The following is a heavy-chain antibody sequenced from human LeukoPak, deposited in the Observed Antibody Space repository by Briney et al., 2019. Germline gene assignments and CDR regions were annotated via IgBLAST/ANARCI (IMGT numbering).Heavy chain of an antibody. CDR2: ISYDGSNK. Sequence: PGGSLRLSCAASGFTFSSYGMHWVRQAPGKGLEWVAVISYDGSNKYYADSVKGRFTIARDNSKNTPYLQMNSLRAEDTAVYYCAKGDSSGWVRFDYWGQGTLVTVSS. J-gene: IGHJ4*02. D-gene: IGHD6-19*01. CDR1: GFTFSSYG. V-gene: IGHV3-30*18. CDR3: AKGDSSGWVRFDY.